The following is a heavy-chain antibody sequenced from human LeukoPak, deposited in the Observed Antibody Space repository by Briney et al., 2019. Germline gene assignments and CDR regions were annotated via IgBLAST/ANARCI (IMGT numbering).Heavy chain of an antibody. V-gene: IGHV4-59*01. CDR3: ATGYCTNGVCDHNWFDP. J-gene: IGHJ5*02. D-gene: IGHD2-8*01. CDR2: IYYSGST. Sequence: WETLSLTCTVSGGSISSYYWSWIRQPPGKGLEWIGYIYYSGSTNYNPSLKSRVTISVDTSKNQFSLKLSSVTAADTAVYYCATGYCTNGVCDHNWFDPWGQGTLVTVSS. CDR1: GGSISSYY.